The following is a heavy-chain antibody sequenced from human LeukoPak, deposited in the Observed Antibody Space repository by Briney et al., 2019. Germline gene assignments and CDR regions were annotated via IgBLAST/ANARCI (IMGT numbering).Heavy chain of an antibody. CDR1: GGSFSGYY. CDR3: ARSSLVVVVAATPRFDH. Sequence: SETLSLTCAVYGGSFSGYYWSWIRQPPGKGLEWIGAINHSGSTNYNPSLKSRVTISVDTSKNQFSLKLSSVTAADTAVYYCARSSLVVVVAATPRFDHWGQGTLVTVSS. D-gene: IGHD2-15*01. J-gene: IGHJ4*02. CDR2: INHSGST. V-gene: IGHV4-34*01.